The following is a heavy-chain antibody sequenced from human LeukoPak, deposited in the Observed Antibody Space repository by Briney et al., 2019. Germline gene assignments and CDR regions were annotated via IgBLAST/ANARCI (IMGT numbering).Heavy chain of an antibody. J-gene: IGHJ4*02. CDR3: ASSYTYYDILTGYYAPYYFDY. CDR2: IYYSGST. V-gene: IGHV4-59*01. D-gene: IGHD3-9*01. CDR1: GGSISSYY. Sequence: SETLSLTCTVSGGSISSYYWSWIRQPPGKGLEWIGYIYYSGSTNYNPSLKSRVTISVDTSKNQFSLKLSSVTAADTAVYYCASSYTYYDILTGYYAPYYFDYWGQGTLVTVSS.